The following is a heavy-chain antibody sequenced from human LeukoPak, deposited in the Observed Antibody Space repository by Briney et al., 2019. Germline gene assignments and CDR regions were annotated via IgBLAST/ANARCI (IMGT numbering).Heavy chain of an antibody. J-gene: IGHJ4*02. CDR3: ASNHITMVRGCFDY. D-gene: IGHD3-10*01. CDR2: ISSSSSTI. Sequence: PGGSLRLSCAASGFTFSSYSMNWVRQAPGKGLEWVSYISSSSSTIYYADSVKGRFTISRDNAKNSLYLQMNSLRAEDTAVYYCASNHITMVRGCFDYWGQGTLVTVSS. V-gene: IGHV3-48*01. CDR1: GFTFSSYS.